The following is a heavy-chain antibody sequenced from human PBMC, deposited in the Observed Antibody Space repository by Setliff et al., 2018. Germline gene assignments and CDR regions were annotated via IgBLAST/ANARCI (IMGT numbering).Heavy chain of an antibody. V-gene: IGHV1-18*01. CDR2: ISAYNGNT. CDR1: GYTFISYG. J-gene: IGHJ3*02. D-gene: IGHD2-2*01. Sequence: ASVKVSCKASGYTFISYGISWVRQAPGQGLEWMGWISAYNGNTNYAQMLQGRVTMTTDTSTSTAYMELRSLRSDDTAVYYCARVLFHCSSTSCYLDAFDIWGQGTMVTVSS. CDR3: ARVLFHCSSTSCYLDAFDI.